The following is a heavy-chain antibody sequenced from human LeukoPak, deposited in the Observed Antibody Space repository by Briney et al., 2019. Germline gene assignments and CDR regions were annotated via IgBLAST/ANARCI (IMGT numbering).Heavy chain of an antibody. CDR2: INPHSGDT. Sequence: GASVKVSCKASGYTFTDYCIHWVRQAPGQGLEWMGWINPHSGDTNYAQKFRGRVTMTRDTSISTAYMELSRLRSDDTAVYFCARKDIAVAGLHYYGMDVWGQGTTVTVSS. J-gene: IGHJ6*02. CDR3: ARKDIAVAGLHYYGMDV. V-gene: IGHV1-2*02. D-gene: IGHD6-19*01. CDR1: GYTFTDYC.